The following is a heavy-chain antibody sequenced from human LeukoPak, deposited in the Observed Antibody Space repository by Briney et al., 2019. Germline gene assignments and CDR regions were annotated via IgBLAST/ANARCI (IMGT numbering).Heavy chain of an antibody. D-gene: IGHD3-16*01. CDR2: INHSGST. Sequence: SETLSLTCAVFGGSFSAYYWSWIRQPPGEGLEWIGEINHSGSTDYNPSLKSRVTISVDTSKNQFSLKLSSVTAADTAVYYCARHYGPWGQETLVTVSS. CDR1: GGSFSAYY. J-gene: IGHJ5*02. CDR3: ARHYGP. V-gene: IGHV4-34*01.